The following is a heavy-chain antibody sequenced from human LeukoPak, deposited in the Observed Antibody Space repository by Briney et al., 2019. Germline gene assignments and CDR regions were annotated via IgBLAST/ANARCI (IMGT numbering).Heavy chain of an antibody. V-gene: IGHV3-7*05. D-gene: IGHD1-26*01. CDR2: IKQDGSET. J-gene: IGHJ4*02. Sequence: SGGSLRLSCAASGFTFNNYWMSWVRQAPGKGLEWVANIKQDGSETYHVDSVQGRFTISRDNTKNSPYLQMNSLKTEDTAVYYCATVQAGSNYEPFDYWGQGTLVTVSS. CDR3: ATVQAGSNYEPFDY. CDR1: GFTFNNYW.